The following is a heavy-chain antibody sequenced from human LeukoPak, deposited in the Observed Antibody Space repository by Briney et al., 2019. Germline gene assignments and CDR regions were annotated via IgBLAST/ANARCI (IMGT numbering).Heavy chain of an antibody. CDR1: GFTFSNAW. CDR3: TTVLLGELSLWRYYFDY. D-gene: IGHD3-16*02. Sequence: GGSLRLSCAASGFTFSNAWMSWVRQAPGKGLEWVGRIKSKTDGGTTDYAAPVKGRFTISRDGSKNTLYLQMNSLKTEDTAVYYCTTVLLGELSLWRYYFDYWGQGTLVTVSS. J-gene: IGHJ4*02. V-gene: IGHV3-15*01. CDR2: IKSKTDGGTT.